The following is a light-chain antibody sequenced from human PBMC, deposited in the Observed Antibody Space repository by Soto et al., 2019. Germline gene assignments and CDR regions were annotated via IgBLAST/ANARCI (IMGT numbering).Light chain of an antibody. V-gene: IGLV2-8*01. CDR1: SSDVGGYNY. J-gene: IGLJ1*01. Sequence: ALTQPPSASGSPGQSVTISCTGTSSDVGGYNYVSWYQQHPGKAPKLMIYEVNKRPSGVPDRFSGSKSGNTASLTVSGLQAEDEADYYCSSYAGSSNVFGTGTKVTVL. CDR2: EVN. CDR3: SSYAGSSNV.